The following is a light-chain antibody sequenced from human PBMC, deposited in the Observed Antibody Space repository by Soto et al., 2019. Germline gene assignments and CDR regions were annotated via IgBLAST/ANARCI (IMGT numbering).Light chain of an antibody. V-gene: IGLV2-8*01. CDR1: SSDVGGYNY. J-gene: IGLJ1*01. Sequence: ALTQPPSASGSPGQSVTISCTGTSSDVGGYNYVSWYQQHPGKAPKLMIYEVNKRPSGVPDRFSGSKSGNTASLTVSGLQAEDEADYYCSSYAGSSNVFGTGTKVTVL. CDR2: EVN. CDR3: SSYAGSSNV.